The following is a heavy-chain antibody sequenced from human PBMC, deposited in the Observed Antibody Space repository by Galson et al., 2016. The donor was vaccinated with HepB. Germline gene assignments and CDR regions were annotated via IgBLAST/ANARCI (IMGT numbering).Heavy chain of an antibody. J-gene: IGHJ6*01. CDR3: ARVGVIPYYYYGMDV. D-gene: IGHD3-10*01. Sequence: SLRLSCAASGFTFTSYWIHWVRQVPGEGLVWVSRTNSDGSSTHYADSVKGRFTISRDSAKNTVYLQMNSLRVEDTAVYYCARVGVIPYYYYGMDVWGQGTMVIVSS. V-gene: IGHV3-74*01. CDR2: TNSDGSST. CDR1: GFTFTSYW.